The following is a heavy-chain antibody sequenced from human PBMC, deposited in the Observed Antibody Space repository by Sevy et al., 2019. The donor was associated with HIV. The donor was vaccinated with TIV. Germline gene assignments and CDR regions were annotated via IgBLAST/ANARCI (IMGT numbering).Heavy chain of an antibody. CDR3: AKGDTSTRYYYYGMDV. CDR1: GFTFSNFG. D-gene: IGHD2-2*01. J-gene: IGHJ6*02. Sequence: GGSLRLSCAASGFTFSNFGMSWVRQAPGKGLEWVSTISGSGGSTYYAVSVKGRFTISRDNSKKTLYLQMNSLRAEDTASYYCAKGDTSTRYYYYGMDVWGQGTAVTVSS. V-gene: IGHV3-23*01. CDR2: ISGSGGST.